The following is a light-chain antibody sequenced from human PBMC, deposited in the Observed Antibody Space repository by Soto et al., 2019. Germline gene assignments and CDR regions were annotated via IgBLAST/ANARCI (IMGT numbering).Light chain of an antibody. V-gene: IGKV4-1*01. CDR1: QSVLSRTNNQNY. CDR2: WAS. Sequence: DIVMIQSPGSLPVSLGDRATINCRSSQSVLSRTNNQNYLAWYQQKPGHPPKLLIYWASTRESGVPDRFRGSGSGTDFTLTITNVQPEDVAIYYCLQYSGTLAHSFGGGTRVELK. CDR3: LQYSGTLAHS. J-gene: IGKJ4*01.